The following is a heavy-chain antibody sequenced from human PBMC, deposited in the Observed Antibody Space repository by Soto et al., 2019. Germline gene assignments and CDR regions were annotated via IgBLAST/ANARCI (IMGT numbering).Heavy chain of an antibody. J-gene: IGHJ6*03. CDR1: GGTFSSYT. V-gene: IGHV1-69*02. CDR2: IIPILGIA. CDR3: GSTSIAAHHMSNYRDV. D-gene: IGHD6-6*01. Sequence: ASVKVSCKASGGTFSSYTISWVRQAPGQGLEWMGRIIPILGIANYAQKFQGRVTITADKSTSTAYMELSSLRSEDTAVYYCGSTSIAAHHMSNYRDVWGKGTTVTVSS.